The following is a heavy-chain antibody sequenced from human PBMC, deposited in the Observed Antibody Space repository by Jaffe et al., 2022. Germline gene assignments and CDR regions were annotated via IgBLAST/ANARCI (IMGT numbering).Heavy chain of an antibody. CDR3: ARVGVWWLREVAKTGPFDY. D-gene: IGHD5-12*01. CDR1: GYSISSGYY. CDR2: IYHSGST. J-gene: IGHJ4*02. Sequence: QVQLQESGPGLVKPSETLSLTCAVSGYSISSGYYWGWIRQPPGKGLEWIGSIYHSGSTYYNPSLKSRVTISVDTSKNQFSLKLSSVTAADTAVYYCARVGVWWLREVAKTGPFDYWGQGTLVTVSS. V-gene: IGHV4-38-2*01.